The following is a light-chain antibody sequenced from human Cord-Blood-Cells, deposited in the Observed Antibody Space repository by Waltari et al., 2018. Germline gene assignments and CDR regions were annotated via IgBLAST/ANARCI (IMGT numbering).Light chain of an antibody. Sequence: QSALTQPASVSGSPGQSITISCTGTSRDVGSYNLLSWYQQPPGKAPKLMIYEVSKRPSGVSNRFSGSKSGNTASLTISGLQAEDEADYYCCSYAGSSTWVFGGGTKLTVL. CDR3: CSYAGSSTWV. CDR2: EVS. J-gene: IGLJ3*02. CDR1: SRDVGSYNL. V-gene: IGLV2-23*02.